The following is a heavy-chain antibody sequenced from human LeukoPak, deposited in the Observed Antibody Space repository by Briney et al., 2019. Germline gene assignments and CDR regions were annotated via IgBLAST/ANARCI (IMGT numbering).Heavy chain of an antibody. CDR2: IYYSGSI. D-gene: IGHD7-27*01. CDR3: ASELGTFDY. J-gene: IGHJ4*02. CDR1: GGSISSSSYY. Sequence: SETLSLTCTVSGGSISSSSYYWGWIRQPPGKGLEWIGSIYYSGSIYYNPPLKSRVTISVDTSKNQFSLKLSSVTAADTAVYYCASELGTFDYWGQGTLVTVSS. V-gene: IGHV4-39*07.